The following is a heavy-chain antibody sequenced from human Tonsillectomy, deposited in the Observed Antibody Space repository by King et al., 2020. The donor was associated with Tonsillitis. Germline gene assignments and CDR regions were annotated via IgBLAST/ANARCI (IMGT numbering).Heavy chain of an antibody. CDR2: ARNKPKSYTT. V-gene: IGHV3-72*01. J-gene: IGHJ4*02. CDR3: TRASGGWYLSV. Sequence: VQLVESGGGLVQPGGSLRLSCVVSGFTFSDHYMDWVRQAPGKGLEWVGRARNKPKSYTTQYAASVEGRFTISRDDSKNSLYLQMNSLKSEDTAVYFCTRASGGWYLSVWGQGTLVTVSS. CDR1: GFTFSDHY. D-gene: IGHD6-19*01.